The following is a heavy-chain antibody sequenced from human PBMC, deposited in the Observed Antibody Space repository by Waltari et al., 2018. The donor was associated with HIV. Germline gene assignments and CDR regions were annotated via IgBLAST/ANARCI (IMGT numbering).Heavy chain of an antibody. CDR3: ARRAPMAYFDY. D-gene: IGHD2-8*01. Sequence: QVQLNQWGAGLLKPSETLSLTCAVHGGSFSGNYWTWTRQPPGKGLEWIGEINHAGITNYNPSVKSRVTMSVDTSMNQFSLKLTSVTAADTALYYCARRAPMAYFDYWGQGSLVTVSS. V-gene: IGHV4-34*01. CDR2: INHAGIT. CDR1: GGSFSGNY. J-gene: IGHJ4*02.